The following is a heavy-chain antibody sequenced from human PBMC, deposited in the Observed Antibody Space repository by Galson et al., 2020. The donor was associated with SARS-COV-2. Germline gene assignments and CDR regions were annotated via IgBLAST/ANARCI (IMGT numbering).Heavy chain of an antibody. D-gene: IGHD4-17*01. CDR3: ARLHYGEDAPGAFDI. CDR2: ISHSGGT. Sequence: SETLSLTCAVSGTSISSGSYSWNWIRQPPGKGLEWIGYISHSGGTYYNPSIKSRVTISGDRSKNQFSLRLSSVTAADTAVYYCARLHYGEDAPGAFDIWGPGTRVAVAS. V-gene: IGHV4-30-2*01. CDR1: GTSISSGSYS. J-gene: IGHJ3*02.